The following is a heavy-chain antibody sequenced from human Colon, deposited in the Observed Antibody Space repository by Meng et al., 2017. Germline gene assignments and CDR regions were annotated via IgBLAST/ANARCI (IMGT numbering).Heavy chain of an antibody. CDR2: IKPDGSEG. V-gene: IGHV3-7*01. D-gene: IGHD1-7*01. CDR1: GFTFSNSC. CDR3: ATYQTRTFNS. Sequence: GESLKISCAASGFTFSNSCMSWVRQAPGKGREWVDTIKPDGSEGYYVVSVKGRFTISRDNAENSLYLQMNSRRADDTAVYHCATYQTRTFNSWGQGALVTVSS. J-gene: IGHJ4*02.